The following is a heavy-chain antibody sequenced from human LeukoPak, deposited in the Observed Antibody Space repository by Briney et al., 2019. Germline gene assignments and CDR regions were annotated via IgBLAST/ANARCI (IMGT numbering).Heavy chain of an antibody. CDR2: IYSSGST. V-gene: IGHV4-39*01. J-gene: IGHJ5*02. Sequence: SETLSLTCTVSGDSISSSTYYWGWIRQPPGKGLEWIGSIYSSGSTYYNPSLKSRVTISVDTSKNQFSLKLSSVTAADTAVYYCAGQRGIVMVTAIHWFDPWGQGTLVTVSS. CDR3: AGQRGIVMVTAIHWFDP. D-gene: IGHD2-21*02. CDR1: GDSISSSTYY.